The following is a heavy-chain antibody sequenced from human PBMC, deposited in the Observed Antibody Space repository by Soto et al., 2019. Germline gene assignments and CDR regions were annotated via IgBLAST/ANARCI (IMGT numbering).Heavy chain of an antibody. V-gene: IGHV4-59*01. CDR2: ISNSGTP. CDR3: AREIGYCTTTSCHAGPLYYYMDV. CDR1: GASISGYH. Sequence: QVQLQESGPGLVKPSETLSLTCTVSGASISGYHWSWIRQPPGKGLEWIGNISNSGTPNYNPSLNSRVTISADTSNDQFSLRLTSVTAADTAVYYCAREIGYCTTTSCHAGPLYYYMDVWGKGTTVTVSS. D-gene: IGHD2-2*01. J-gene: IGHJ6*03.